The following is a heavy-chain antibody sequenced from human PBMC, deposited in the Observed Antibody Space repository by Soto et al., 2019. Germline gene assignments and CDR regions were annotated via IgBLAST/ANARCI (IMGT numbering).Heavy chain of an antibody. V-gene: IGHV3-53*01. CDR3: ARGTDDAKIRFDP. CDR1: VFTVSSND. CDR2: IHPGGDT. D-gene: IGHD1-1*01. J-gene: IGHJ5*02. Sequence: VGSLRLSCAASVFTVSSNDMSWVRQAPGKWLEWVSSIHPGGDTFYADSVKGRFSFSRDNSKNTVYLQMNSLRVEDTAVYYCARGTDDAKIRFDPLGQGTLEIVSS.